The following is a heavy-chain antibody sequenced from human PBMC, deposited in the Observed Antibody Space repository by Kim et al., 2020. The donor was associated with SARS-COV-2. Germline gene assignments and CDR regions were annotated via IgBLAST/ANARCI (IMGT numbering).Heavy chain of an antibody. D-gene: IGHD3-22*01. Sequence: LKSRVTISVDTSKNQFSLKLSSVTAADTAVYYCAGNPDYYDSSGPYYFDYWGQGTLVTVSS. J-gene: IGHJ4*02. CDR3: AGNPDYYDSSGPYYFDY. V-gene: IGHV4-59*01.